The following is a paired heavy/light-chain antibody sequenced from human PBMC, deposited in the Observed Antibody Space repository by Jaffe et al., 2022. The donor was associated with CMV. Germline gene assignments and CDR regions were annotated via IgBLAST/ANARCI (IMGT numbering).Light chain of an antibody. V-gene: IGKV3-15*01. J-gene: IGKJ3*01. CDR1: QSVSSN. Sequence: EIVMTQSPDTLSVSPGERATLSCRAGQSVSSNLAWYQQKPGQAPRLLIYDASTRATGIPGRFSGSGSGTEFTLTISSLQSEDFGVYFCQHYNNWPLFTFGPGTKVDI. CDR3: QHYNNWPLFT. CDR2: DAS.
Heavy chain of an antibody. CDR2: LYYSGST. CDR3: ARITWNGLDV. J-gene: IGHJ6*02. Sequence: QVQLQESGPGLVKPSETLSLTCTVSGGSITDNNHFWGWIRQPPGKGLEWIGSLYYSGSTYYNPSLKSRVVLSLDTSQDQFSLKLNSVTAADTAVYFCARITWNGLDVWGQGTTVTVSS. CDR1: GGSITDNNHF. V-gene: IGHV4-39*01. D-gene: IGHD5-12*01.